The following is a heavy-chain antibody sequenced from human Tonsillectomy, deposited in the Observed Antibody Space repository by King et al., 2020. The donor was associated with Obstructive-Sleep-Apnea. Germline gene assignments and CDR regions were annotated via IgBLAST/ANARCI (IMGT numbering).Heavy chain of an antibody. CDR1: GYSISSGYY. J-gene: IGHJ4*02. Sequence: VQLQESGPGLVKPSETLSLTCTVSGYSISSGYYWGWILQPPGKGLEWIGGIYHSGSTYYNPSLKSRVTISVDTSKNPFSLKLSSVTAADTAVYYCARVEMGRYALDYWGQGTLVTVSS. D-gene: IGHD1-26*01. V-gene: IGHV4-38-2*02. CDR3: ARVEMGRYALDY. CDR2: IYHSGST.